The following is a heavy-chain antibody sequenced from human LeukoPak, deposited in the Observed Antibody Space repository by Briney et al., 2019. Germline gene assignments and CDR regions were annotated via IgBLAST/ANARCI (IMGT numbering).Heavy chain of an antibody. CDR1: GYTFTGYY. J-gene: IGHJ4*02. CDR3: ARGEDRYCSSPSCFRFDN. Sequence: ASVKVPCKASGYTFTGYYMHWVRQAPGQGLEWMGWINPNSGGTNYAQKFQGRVTMTSDTSVSTAYMELSRLRSDDTAVYHCARGEDRYCSSPSCFRFDNWGQGTLVTVSP. D-gene: IGHD2-2*01. V-gene: IGHV1-2*02. CDR2: INPNSGGT.